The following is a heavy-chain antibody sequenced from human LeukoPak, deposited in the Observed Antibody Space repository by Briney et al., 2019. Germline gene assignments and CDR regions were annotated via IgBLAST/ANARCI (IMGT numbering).Heavy chain of an antibody. CDR2: ISDTARTK. CDR3: AGVNYWNYPF. D-gene: IGHD1-7*01. V-gene: IGHV3-11*04. CDR1: GFTFSDYY. Sequence: GGSPRLSCAASGFTFSDYYMTWIRQTPGKGLEWVSYISDTARTKSYADSVKGRFTISRDNAKNSLYLQMNSLRVEDTAVYYCAGVNYWNYPFWGQGTLVTVSS. J-gene: IGHJ4*02.